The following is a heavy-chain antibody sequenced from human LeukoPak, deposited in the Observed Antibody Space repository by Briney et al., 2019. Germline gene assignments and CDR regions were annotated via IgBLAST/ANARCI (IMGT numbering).Heavy chain of an antibody. Sequence: GGSLRLLCAASGFTFSSYAMRWLRQAPGRGLEWVSAISGSGGSTYYADSVKGRFTISRDTSLNTLYLQMNNLRAEDTALYFCAKRGVVIRGLLVIGYHQEAYHYDFWGQGVLVTVSS. CDR2: ISGSGGST. CDR1: GFTFSSYA. V-gene: IGHV3-23*01. CDR3: AKRGVVIRGLLVIGYHQEAYHYDF. J-gene: IGHJ4*02. D-gene: IGHD3-10*01.